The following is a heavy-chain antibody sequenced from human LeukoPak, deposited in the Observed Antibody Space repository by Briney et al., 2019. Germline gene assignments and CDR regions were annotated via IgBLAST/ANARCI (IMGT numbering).Heavy chain of an antibody. CDR2: XXXSGST. V-gene: IGHV4-34*01. D-gene: IGHD2-2*01. J-gene: IGHJ4*02. CDR3: ARGEGGDVVPAASDFDY. CDR1: GGSFSGYY. Sequence: PSETLSLTCAVYGGSFSGYYWSWIRQPPGKGLXXXXXXXXSGSTNYNPSLKSRVTISVDTSKNQFSLKLSSVTAADTAVYYCARGEGGDVVPAASDFDYWGQGTLVTVSS.